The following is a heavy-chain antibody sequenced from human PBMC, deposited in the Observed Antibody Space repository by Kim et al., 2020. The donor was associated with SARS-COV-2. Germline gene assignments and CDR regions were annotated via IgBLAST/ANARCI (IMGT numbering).Heavy chain of an antibody. Sequence: GGSLRLSCAASGFTFSSYVMHWVRHAPGKGLEWVALIWYDGSKTYYADSVKGRFTISRDTSKNTLYLQMNSLRAEDTAVYYCARGVTGVDYWGQGTLVTVSS. CDR1: GFTFSSYV. CDR3: ARGVTGVDY. D-gene: IGHD2-21*02. J-gene: IGHJ4*02. CDR2: IWYDGSKT. V-gene: IGHV3-33*01.